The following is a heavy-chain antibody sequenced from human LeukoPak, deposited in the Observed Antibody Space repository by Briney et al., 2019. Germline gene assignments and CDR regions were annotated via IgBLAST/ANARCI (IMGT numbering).Heavy chain of an antibody. J-gene: IGHJ4*02. CDR3: ARVRTMVRGADGSFDY. CDR1: GGSFSGYY. CDR2: INHSGST. V-gene: IGHV4-34*01. Sequence: PSETLSLTCAVYGGSFSGYYWSWIRQPPGKGLEWIGEINHSGSTNYNPSLKSRVTISVDTSKNQFSLKLSSVTAADTAAYYCARVRTMVRGADGSFDYWGQGTLVTVSS. D-gene: IGHD3-10*01.